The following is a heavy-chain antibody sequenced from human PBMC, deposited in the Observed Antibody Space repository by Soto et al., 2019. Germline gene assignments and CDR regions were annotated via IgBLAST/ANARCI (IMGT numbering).Heavy chain of an antibody. D-gene: IGHD3-3*01. CDR1: GGSISSYY. CDR2: IYYSGST. J-gene: IGHJ6*03. V-gene: IGHV4-59*01. CDR3: ARVAGITIFGVVTHYYYMDV. Sequence: ASETLSLTCTVSGGSISSYYWSWIRQPPGKGLEWIGYIYYSGSTNYNPSLKSRVTISVDTSKNQFSLKLSSVTAADTAVYYCARVAGITIFGVVTHYYYMDVWGKGTTVTVSS.